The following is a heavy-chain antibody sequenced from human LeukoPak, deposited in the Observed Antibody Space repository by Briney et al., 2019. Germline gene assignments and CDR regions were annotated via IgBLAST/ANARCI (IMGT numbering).Heavy chain of an antibody. CDR3: ARANYYDSTGCYHDY. J-gene: IGHJ4*02. CDR1: GGSITGDPHY. CDR2: VSASGRT. V-gene: IGHV4-61*09. D-gene: IGHD3-22*01. Sequence: SETLSLTCTVSGGSITGDPHYWTWIRQSAGEGLEWLGHVSASGRTTYNPSLKSRVAISVDTSKKKFFLRLDSVTAADTAVYYCARANYYDSTGCYHDYWGQGTLITVSS.